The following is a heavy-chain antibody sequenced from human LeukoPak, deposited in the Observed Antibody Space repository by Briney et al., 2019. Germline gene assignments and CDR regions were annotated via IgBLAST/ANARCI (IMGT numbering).Heavy chain of an antibody. CDR1: GGTFSSYA. J-gene: IGHJ4*02. CDR2: IIPIFGTA. V-gene: IGHV1-69*13. D-gene: IGHD3-22*01. Sequence: ASVNVSCKASGGTFSSYAISWVRQAPGQGLEWMGGIIPIFGTANYAQKFQGRVTITADESTSTAYMELRSLRSDDTAVYYCASFYDSSGYPTYYFDYWGQGTLVTVSS. CDR3: ASFYDSSGYPTYYFDY.